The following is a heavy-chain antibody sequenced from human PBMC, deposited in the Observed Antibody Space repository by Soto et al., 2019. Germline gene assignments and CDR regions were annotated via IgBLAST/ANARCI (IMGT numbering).Heavy chain of an antibody. D-gene: IGHD6-13*01. J-gene: IGHJ6*02. CDR3: ARDRPYSNHDQHGTDV. V-gene: IGHV1-18*01. CDR2: ISGFNGYT. CDR1: GYSFTTNG. Sequence: QVQLVQSGAEVKKPGAPVTVSCKASGYSFTTNGITWARQVPGQGLEWMGWISGFNGYTIYAQRFQGRVTTTTDKSTSTAYIELRSLRSEDTAVYYCARDRPYSNHDQHGTDVWGRGTTVTVSS.